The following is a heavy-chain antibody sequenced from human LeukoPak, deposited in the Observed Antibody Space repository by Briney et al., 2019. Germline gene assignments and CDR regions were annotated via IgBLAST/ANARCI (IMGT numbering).Heavy chain of an antibody. CDR2: INQDGSEK. CDR3: AKSQDGGRLFHFDY. J-gene: IGHJ4*02. CDR1: GFTFSSFW. D-gene: IGHD1-26*01. Sequence: GGSLRLSCEASGFTFSSFWMNWVRQAPGKGLEWVASINQDGSEKSYVDSVKGRFTISRDNSKNTLYLQMNSLRAEDTAVYFCAKSQDGGRLFHFDYWGQGTLVTVSS. V-gene: IGHV3-7*05.